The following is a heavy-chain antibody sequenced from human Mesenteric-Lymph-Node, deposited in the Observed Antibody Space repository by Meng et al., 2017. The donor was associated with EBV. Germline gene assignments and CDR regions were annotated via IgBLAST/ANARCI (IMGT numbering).Heavy chain of an antibody. CDR1: GGSFSGYY. V-gene: IGHV4-34*01. CDR2: INHNGVA. D-gene: IGHD1-26*01. Sequence: QVQLTQWGAGLLKPSETMSLTCAVYGGSFSGYYWTWIRQPPETGLEWIGEINHNGVADYNPSLKSRVTISVDTSKNQFSLRLTSVTAADTAVYYCARGHMWDNKFDPWGQGTLVTGSS. J-gene: IGHJ5*02. CDR3: ARGHMWDNKFDP.